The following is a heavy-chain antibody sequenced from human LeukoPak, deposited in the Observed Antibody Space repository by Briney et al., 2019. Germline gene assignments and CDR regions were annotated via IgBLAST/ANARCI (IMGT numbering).Heavy chain of an antibody. CDR1: GFTFHGSW. CDR3: NN. J-gene: IGHJ4*02. CDR2: MDPSGTQK. Sequence: GGSLRLSCAASGFTFHGSWMNWVRQVPGKGLEWVANMDPSGTQKRYVDSVRGRFTISKDNSGTSFYLEMSSLTVDDTARTPDNNWGQGTLVTVSS. V-gene: IGHV3-7*01. D-gene: IGHD1-14*01.